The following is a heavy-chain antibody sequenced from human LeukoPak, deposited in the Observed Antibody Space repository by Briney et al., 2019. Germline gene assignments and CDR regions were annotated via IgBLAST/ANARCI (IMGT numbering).Heavy chain of an antibody. J-gene: IGHJ4*02. CDR2: IKQDGSEK. Sequence: GGSLRLSCAASGFTFSSYWMSWVRQAPGKGLEWVANIKQDGSEKYYVDSVRGRFTISRDNAKNSLYLQMNSLRAEDTAVYYCARDLSNYVPDYWGQGTLVTVSS. D-gene: IGHD4-11*01. V-gene: IGHV3-7*01. CDR3: ARDLSNYVPDY. CDR1: GFTFSSYW.